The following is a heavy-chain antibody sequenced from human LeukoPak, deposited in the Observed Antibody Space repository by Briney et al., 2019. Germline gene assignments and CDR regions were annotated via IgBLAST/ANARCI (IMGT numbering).Heavy chain of an antibody. CDR3: VSQLGGTTFH. J-gene: IGHJ4*01. D-gene: IGHD1/OR15-1a*01. Sequence: PSETLSLTCTVSGVSMNTYFWSWIRQPPGKGLEWIGYVYYNGITNYNPSLKSRVSISLDTSKNQFSLRLNSVTAAETAVYYCVSQLGGTTFHSGHGTLVTVSS. CDR2: VYYNGIT. CDR1: GVSMNTYF. V-gene: IGHV4-59*01.